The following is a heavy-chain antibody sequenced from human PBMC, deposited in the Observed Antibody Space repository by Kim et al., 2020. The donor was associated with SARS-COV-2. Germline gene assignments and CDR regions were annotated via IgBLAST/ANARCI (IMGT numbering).Heavy chain of an antibody. Sequence: SETLSLTCTVSGGSISSYYWSWIRQPPGKGLEWIGYIYYSGSTNYNPSLKSRVTISVDTSKNQFSLKLSSVTAADTAVYYCARGRTESYYYAVRIVDAFDIWGQGTMVTVSS. J-gene: IGHJ3*02. D-gene: IGHD3-22*01. CDR2: IYYSGST. V-gene: IGHV4-59*13. CDR1: GGSISSYY. CDR3: ARGRTESYYYAVRIVDAFDI.